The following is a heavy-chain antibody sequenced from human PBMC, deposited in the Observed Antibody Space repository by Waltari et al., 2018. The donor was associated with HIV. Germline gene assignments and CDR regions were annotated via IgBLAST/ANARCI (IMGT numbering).Heavy chain of an antibody. CDR1: GGTFSSYA. CDR3: ARVSYCGGDCYSPLAL. J-gene: IGHJ4*02. CDR2: IIPIFGTA. D-gene: IGHD2-21*02. V-gene: IGHV1-69*13. Sequence: QVQLVQSGAEVKKPGSSVKVSCKASGGTFSSYAISWVGQATGQGLEWRGGIIPIFGTATYAQKFQGRVTITADESTSTAYMELSSLRSEDTAVYYCARVSYCGGDCYSPLALWGQGTLVTVSS.